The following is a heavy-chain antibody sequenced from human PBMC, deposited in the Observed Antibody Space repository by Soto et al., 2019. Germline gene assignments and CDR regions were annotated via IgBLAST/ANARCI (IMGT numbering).Heavy chain of an antibody. V-gene: IGHV3-23*01. D-gene: IGHD3-22*01. Sequence: VQLLDSGGCLVQPGGSLRLSCAASGFTFKNYAMSWVRQAPGKGLEWVSGINGSGDETWSADSVKGRFTISRDNSKNTLYLQMNSLSAEDTAVYYCAKDYLGSSAMFDYWGQGTLVTASS. CDR3: AKDYLGSSAMFDY. J-gene: IGHJ4*02. CDR2: INGSGDET. CDR1: GFTFKNYA.